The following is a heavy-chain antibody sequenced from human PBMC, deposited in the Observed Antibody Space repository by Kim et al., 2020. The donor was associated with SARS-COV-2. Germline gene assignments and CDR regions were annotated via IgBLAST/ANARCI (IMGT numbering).Heavy chain of an antibody. CDR3: VKGHSSGWTYYYYGMDV. J-gene: IGHJ6*02. D-gene: IGHD6-19*01. V-gene: IGHV3-64D*09. Sequence: GGSLRLSCSASGFTFSSYAMHWVRQAPGKGLEYVSAISSNGGSTYYADSVKGRFTISRDNSKNTLYLQMSSLRAEDTAVYYCVKGHSSGWTYYYYGMDVWGQGTTVTVSS. CDR2: ISSNGGST. CDR1: GFTFSSYA.